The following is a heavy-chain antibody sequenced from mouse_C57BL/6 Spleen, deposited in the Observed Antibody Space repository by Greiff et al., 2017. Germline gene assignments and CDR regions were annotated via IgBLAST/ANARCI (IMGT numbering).Heavy chain of an antibody. CDR3: ARCAYYINYVCLAY. Sequence: QVQLQQPGAELVMPGASVKLSCKASGYTFTSYWMHWVKPRPGQGLEWIGEIDPSDSYTNYNQKFKGKSTLTVDKSSSPAYMQISSLTSEEAALYYCARCAYYINYVCLAYWGQGTLVTVSA. J-gene: IGHJ3*01. V-gene: IGHV1-69*01. CDR1: GYTFTSYW. CDR2: IDPSDSYT. D-gene: IGHD2-5*01.